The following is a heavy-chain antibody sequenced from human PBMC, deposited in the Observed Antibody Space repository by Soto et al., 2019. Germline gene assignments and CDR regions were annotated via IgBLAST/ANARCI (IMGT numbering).Heavy chain of an antibody. CDR1: GFSFSDYY. CDR2: ISSSSSYT. V-gene: IGHV3-11*06. D-gene: IGHD3-10*01. Sequence: GGSLRLSCAASGFSFSDYYMSWIRQAPGKGLEWVSYISSSSSYTNYADSVKGRFTISRDNAKNSLYLQMNSLRAEDTAVYYCAGVYGSAWHYGMDVWGQGTTVTV. J-gene: IGHJ6*02. CDR3: AGVYGSAWHYGMDV.